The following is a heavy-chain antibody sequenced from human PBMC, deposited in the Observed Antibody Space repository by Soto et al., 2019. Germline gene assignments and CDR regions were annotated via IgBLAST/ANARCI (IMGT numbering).Heavy chain of an antibody. CDR2: ISAYNGNT. J-gene: IGHJ4*02. D-gene: IGHD6-13*01. CDR3: SRTPIAAAGADY. Sequence: QVQLVQSGAEVKKPGASVKVSCKASGYTFTSYGISWVRQAPGQGLEWMGWISAYNGNTNYAQKLQARVTMTTDTPTSTANMELRSLRSDDTAVYYCSRTPIAAAGADYWGQGTLVTVSS. V-gene: IGHV1-18*01. CDR1: GYTFTSYG.